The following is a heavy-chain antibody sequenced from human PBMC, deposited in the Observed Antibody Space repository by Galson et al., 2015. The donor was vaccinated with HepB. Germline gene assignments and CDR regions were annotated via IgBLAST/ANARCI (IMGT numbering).Heavy chain of an antibody. CDR2: TYYRSKWYN. J-gene: IGHJ6*02. Sequence: CAISGDSVSSTSAAWSWIRQSPSRGLEWLGRTYYRSKWYNDYAVTVKSRIIINPDTSKNQFSLQLNSVTPEDTAVYYCARTDLRSSPYYIGMDVWGQGTTVTVSS. CDR1: GDSVSSTSAA. D-gene: IGHD6-6*01. V-gene: IGHV6-1*01. CDR3: ARTDLRSSPYYIGMDV.